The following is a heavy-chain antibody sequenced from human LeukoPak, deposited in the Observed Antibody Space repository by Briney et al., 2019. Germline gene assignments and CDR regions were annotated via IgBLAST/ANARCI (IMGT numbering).Heavy chain of an antibody. V-gene: IGHV4-59*01. J-gene: IGHJ6*03. CDR2: IYYSGST. D-gene: IGHD6-13*01. CDR1: GGSISGYY. CDR3: ARTTEAHSWRTRYYDYYMDV. Sequence: PSETLSLTCTVSGGSISGYYWSWIRQPLGKGLEWIGYIYYSGSTNYNPSLKSRVTISVDTSKNQFSLKLSSVTAADTAVYYCARTTEAHSWRTRYYDYYMDVWGKGTTVTVSS.